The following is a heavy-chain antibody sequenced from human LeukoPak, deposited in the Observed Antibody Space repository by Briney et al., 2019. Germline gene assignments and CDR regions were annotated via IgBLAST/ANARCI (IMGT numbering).Heavy chain of an antibody. CDR1: GYSFTSHW. CDR3: ARQTAMGRSGDY. Sequence: GESLKISCKASGYSFTSHWIGWVRQMPGKGLEWMGIIDPSDSETRYTPSFQGQATISADKSLTTAYLQWNSLKASDTAMYYCARQTAMGRSGDYWGQGTLVTVSS. J-gene: IGHJ1*01. CDR2: IDPSDSET. D-gene: IGHD5-18*01. V-gene: IGHV5-51*01.